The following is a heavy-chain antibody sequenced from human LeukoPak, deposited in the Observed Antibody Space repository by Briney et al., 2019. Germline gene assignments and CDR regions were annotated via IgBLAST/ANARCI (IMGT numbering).Heavy chain of an antibody. CDR3: ARGIGSRFFDY. J-gene: IGHJ4*02. Sequence: PSETLSLTCAVSGGSISSGGYSWSWIRQQPGKGLEWIGYIYNDGSTYYNPSLKSRVTISVDRSKNQFSLKLSSVTAADTAVYYCARGIGSRFFDYWGQGTLVTVSS. CDR1: GGSISSGGYS. V-gene: IGHV4-30-2*01. CDR2: IYNDGST.